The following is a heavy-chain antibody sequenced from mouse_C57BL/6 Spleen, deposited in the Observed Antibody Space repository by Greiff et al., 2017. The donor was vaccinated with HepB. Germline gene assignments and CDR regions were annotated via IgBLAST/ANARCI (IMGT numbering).Heavy chain of an antibody. Sequence: VQLQQPGAELVRPGSSVKLSCKASGYTFTSYWMDWVKQRPGQGLEWIGNIYPSDSETHYNQKFKAKATLTVDNSSSTAYMQLSSLTSEDSAVYYCAREGEYYGSSFAYWGQGTLVTVSA. CDR1: GYTFTSYW. J-gene: IGHJ3*01. CDR2: IYPSDSET. D-gene: IGHD1-1*01. CDR3: AREGEYYGSSFAY. V-gene: IGHV1-61*01.